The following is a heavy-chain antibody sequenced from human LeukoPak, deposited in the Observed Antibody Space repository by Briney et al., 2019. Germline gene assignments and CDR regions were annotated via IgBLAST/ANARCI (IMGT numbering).Heavy chain of an antibody. V-gene: IGHV4-39*07. CDR3: ARDLVAADLYFDY. CDR1: GGSISSYY. D-gene: IGHD1-26*01. Sequence: SETLSLTCTVSGGSISSYYWGWIRQPPGKGLEWIGSIYYSGSTYYNPSLKSRVTISVDTSKNQFSLKLNSVTAADTAVYYCARDLVAADLYFDYWGQGTLVTVSS. CDR2: IYYSGST. J-gene: IGHJ4*02.